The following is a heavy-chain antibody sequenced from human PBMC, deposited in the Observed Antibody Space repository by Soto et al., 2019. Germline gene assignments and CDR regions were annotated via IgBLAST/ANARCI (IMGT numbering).Heavy chain of an antibody. D-gene: IGHD1-26*01. J-gene: IGHJ4*02. CDR1: GFTISKTY. CDR3: ARSYSHPYYFDY. CDR2: IYPGGST. Sequence: GGSLRLSCAASGFTISKTYINWVRQAPGKGLEWVSVIYPGGSTYYADSVKGRFTISRDNSKNTLYFEMNSLRAEDAAVYYCARSYSHPYYFDYWGQGTPVTVSS. V-gene: IGHV3-66*01.